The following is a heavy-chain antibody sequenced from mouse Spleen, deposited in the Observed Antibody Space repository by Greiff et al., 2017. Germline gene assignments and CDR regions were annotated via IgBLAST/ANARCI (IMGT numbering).Heavy chain of an antibody. V-gene: IGHV5-9-3*01. J-gene: IGHJ4*01. D-gene: IGHD1-1*01. CDR2: ISSGGSYT. CDR3: ARHGLITTGPMDY. CDR1: GFTFSSYA. Sequence: DVKLVESGGGLVKPGGSLKLSCAASGFTFSSYAMSWVRQTPEKRLEWVATISSGGSYTYYPDSVKGRFTISRDNAKNTLYLQMSSLRSEDTAMYYCARHGLITTGPMDYWGQGTSVTVSS.